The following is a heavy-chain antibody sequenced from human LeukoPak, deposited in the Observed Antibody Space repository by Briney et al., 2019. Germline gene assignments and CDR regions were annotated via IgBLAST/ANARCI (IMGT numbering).Heavy chain of an antibody. J-gene: IGHJ5*02. CDR3: ATFSYAGNAGGSAGS. CDR2: ISSSSSYI. CDR1: GFTFSSYS. V-gene: IGHV3-21*01. D-gene: IGHD4-23*01. Sequence: KSGGSLRLSCAASGFTFSSYSMNWVRQAPGKGLEWVSSISSSSSYIYYADSVKGRFTISRDNAKNSLYLQMNSLRAEDTAVYYCATFSYAGNAGGSAGSWGQGTLVTVSS.